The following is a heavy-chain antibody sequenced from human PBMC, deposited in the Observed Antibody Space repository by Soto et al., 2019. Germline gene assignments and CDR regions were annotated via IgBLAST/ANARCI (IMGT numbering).Heavy chain of an antibody. CDR3: AKGVLSFHYGMEV. V-gene: IGHV3-23*01. D-gene: IGHD3-10*01. CDR2: ISSTAGRTS. CDR1: GFTFNTYP. J-gene: IGHJ6*02. Sequence: GSLRLSCATSGFTFNTYPMTWVRQAPGKGLEWVSSISSTAGRTSSYADSVKGRFAISRDFSDNTVYLQMNNLRVDDTAVYFCAKGVLSFHYGMEVWGQGTTVTVSS.